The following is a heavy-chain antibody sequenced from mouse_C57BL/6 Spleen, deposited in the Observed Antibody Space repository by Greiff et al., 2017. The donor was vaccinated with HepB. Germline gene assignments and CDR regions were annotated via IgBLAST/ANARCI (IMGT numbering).Heavy chain of an antibody. CDR2: IYPGDGDT. Sequence: QVQLQQSGPELVKPGASVKISCKASGYAFSSSWMNWVKQRPGKGLEWIGRIYPGDGDTNYNGKFKGKATLTADKSSSTAYMQLSSLTSEDSAVYFCARVTMITTTGGDYWGQGTTLTVSS. V-gene: IGHV1-82*01. CDR3: ARVTMITTTGGDY. CDR1: GYAFSSSW. D-gene: IGHD2-4*01. J-gene: IGHJ2*01.